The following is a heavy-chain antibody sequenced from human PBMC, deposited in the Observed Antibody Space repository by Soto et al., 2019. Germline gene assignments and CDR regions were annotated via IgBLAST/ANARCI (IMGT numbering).Heavy chain of an antibody. CDR1: GFTFDDYA. D-gene: IGHD3-10*01. J-gene: IGHJ6*02. V-gene: IGHV3-9*01. Sequence: EVQLVESGGGLVQPGRSLRLSCAASGFTFDDYAMHWVRQAPGKGLVWVSGISWNSGNIGYADSVKGRFTISRDNAKNSVYLQKNSLRAEDTALYYCAKDAITMVRGVISYYGMDVWRQGTTVTVSS. CDR3: AKDAITMVRGVISYYGMDV. CDR2: ISWNSGNI.